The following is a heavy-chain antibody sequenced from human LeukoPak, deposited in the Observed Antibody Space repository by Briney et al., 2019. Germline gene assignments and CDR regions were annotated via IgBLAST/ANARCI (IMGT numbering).Heavy chain of an antibody. D-gene: IGHD1-26*01. CDR2: ISTYNGYT. J-gene: IGHJ4*02. CDR1: GYTFTSYS. V-gene: IGHV1-18*01. Sequence: ASVKVSCKASGYTFTSYSINWVRQAPGQGLEWMGWISTYNGYTNYAQNLQGRVTMTTDTSASTVYLELRSLRSDDTAVYYCARTPPPTIVGAHYFDYWGQGTLVTVSS. CDR3: ARTPPPTIVGAHYFDY.